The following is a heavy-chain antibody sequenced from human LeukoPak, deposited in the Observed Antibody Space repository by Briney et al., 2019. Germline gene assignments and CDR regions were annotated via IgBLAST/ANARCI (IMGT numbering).Heavy chain of an antibody. CDR1: GFTFSIYG. CDR3: AKVGPSRIVVPAAYWYFDL. Sequence: PGGSLRLSCAASGFTFSIYGMSWVRQAPGKGLEWVSAISGGGTSTYYADSVKGRFTISRDNSKNTLYLHMNSLRAEDTAVYYCAKVGPSRIVVPAAYWYFDLWGRGTLVTVSS. D-gene: IGHD2-2*01. V-gene: IGHV3-23*01. CDR2: ISGGGTST. J-gene: IGHJ2*01.